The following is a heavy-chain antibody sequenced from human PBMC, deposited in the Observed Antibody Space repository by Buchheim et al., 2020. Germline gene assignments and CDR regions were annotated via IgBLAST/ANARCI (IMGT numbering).Heavy chain of an antibody. J-gene: IGHJ5*02. D-gene: IGHD4-17*01. V-gene: IGHV4-34*01. Sequence: QVQLQQWGAGLLKPSETLSLTCAVYGGSFSGYYWSWIRQPPGKGLEWIGEINHSGSTNYNPSLKSRCTISVDTSKNQFPLKLSSVTAADTAVYYCARGRLRTKLKNWFDPWGQGTL. CDR2: INHSGST. CDR3: ARGRLRTKLKNWFDP. CDR1: GGSFSGYY.